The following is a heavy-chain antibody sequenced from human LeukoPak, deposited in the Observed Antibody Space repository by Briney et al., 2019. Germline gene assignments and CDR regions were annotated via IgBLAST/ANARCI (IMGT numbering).Heavy chain of an antibody. D-gene: IGHD3-10*01. V-gene: IGHV4-4*07. Sequence: PGGSLRLSCAASGFTFDDYAMHWVRQAPGKGLEWIGRIYTSGSTNYNPSLKSRVTMSVDTSKNQFSLKLSSVTAADTAVYYCARHEAPYYGSGGVEEYRLDYWGQGTLVTVSS. CDR3: ARHEAPYYGSGGVEEYRLDY. CDR1: GFTFDDYA. J-gene: IGHJ4*02. CDR2: IYTSGST.